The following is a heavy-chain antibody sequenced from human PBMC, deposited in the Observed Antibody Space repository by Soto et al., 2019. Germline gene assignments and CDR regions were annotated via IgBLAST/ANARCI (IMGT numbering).Heavy chain of an antibody. CDR3: AKDIRGGMATSHLDY. D-gene: IGHD3-10*01. V-gene: IGHV3-9*01. CDR1: GFTFDDYA. J-gene: IGHJ4*02. Sequence: GGSLRLSCAASGFTFDDYAMHWVRQAPGKGLEWVSGISWNSGSIGYADSVKGRFTISRDNAKNSLYLQMNSLRAEDTALYYCAKDIRGGMATSHLDYWGQGTLVTVSS. CDR2: ISWNSGSI.